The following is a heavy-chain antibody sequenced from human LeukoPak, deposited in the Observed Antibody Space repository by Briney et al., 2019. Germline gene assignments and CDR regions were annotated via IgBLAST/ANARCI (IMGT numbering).Heavy chain of an antibody. J-gene: IGHJ4*02. CDR1: GGSPRTYY. Sequence: SETLSLTCTVSGGSPRTYYWSWIRHPPETGLEWIGDIYYTGSTNQKPSLKSRVTMSVDSSNNQFSLKLISVTAADTAVYYCARYNSSSSFDYWGEGTLVTVSS. CDR2: IYYTGST. D-gene: IGHD6-6*01. V-gene: IGHV4-59*01. CDR3: ARYNSSSSFDY.